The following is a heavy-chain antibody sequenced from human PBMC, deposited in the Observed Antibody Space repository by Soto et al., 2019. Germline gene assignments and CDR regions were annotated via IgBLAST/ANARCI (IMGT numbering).Heavy chain of an antibody. V-gene: IGHV4-39*07. J-gene: IGHJ5*02. CDR1: GGSLGSSSYY. D-gene: IGHD1-1*01. CDR2: IYYSGNT. CDR3: VRDGTKTLRDWFDP. Sequence: SETLSLTCTVSGGSLGSSSYYWGWIRQSPGKGLEWIGNIYYSGNTFYNPSLKSRVTISVDTSKNQFSLKLRSVTAADTAVYYCVRDGTKTLRDWFDPWGQGISVTVSS.